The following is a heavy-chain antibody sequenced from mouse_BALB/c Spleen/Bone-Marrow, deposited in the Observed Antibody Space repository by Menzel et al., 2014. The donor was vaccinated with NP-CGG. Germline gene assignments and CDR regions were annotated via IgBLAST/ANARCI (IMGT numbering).Heavy chain of an antibody. V-gene: IGHV1S81*02. CDR1: GYSFTTYW. J-gene: IGHJ3*01. CDR2: INPSNGRT. CDR3: ARYDGPAWFAY. D-gene: IGHD2-3*01. Sequence: VKLQESGAELVKPGASVRLSCKASGYSFTTYWIHWVKQRPGQGLEWIGEINPSNGRTNYNEKFKSKATLTVDKSSGTAYMQLSSLTSEDSAVYYCARYDGPAWFAYWGQGTLVTVSA.